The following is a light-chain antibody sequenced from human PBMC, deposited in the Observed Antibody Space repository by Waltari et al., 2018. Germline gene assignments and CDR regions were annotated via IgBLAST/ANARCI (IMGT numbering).Light chain of an antibody. CDR2: VNNDGSH. V-gene: IGLV4-69*01. CDR1: RGHSIFA. CDR3: QTWGTGLRV. J-gene: IGLJ3*02. Sequence: QLVLIQSPSISASLGASVKLSCTPSRGHSIFAVAWHQQRPGKGPRFLMKVNNDGSHNGGDGIPDRFSGSSSGNERYLLISSLQSEDEADYYCQTWGTGLRVFGGGTKVTVL.